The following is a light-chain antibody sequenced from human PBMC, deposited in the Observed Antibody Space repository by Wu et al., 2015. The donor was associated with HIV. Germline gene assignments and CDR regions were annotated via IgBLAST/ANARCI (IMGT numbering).Light chain of an antibody. CDR3: QRYYHTAPWT. Sequence: DIQMTQSPSSLSASVGDRISITCRASQDISNYLAWFQQKPGKVPRLLIYSASTLQSGVPSRFSGSGSGTDFTLTISSLQPEDVATXYCQRYYHTAPWTFGQGTQV. CDR2: SAS. CDR1: QDISNY. V-gene: IGKV1-27*01. J-gene: IGKJ1*01.